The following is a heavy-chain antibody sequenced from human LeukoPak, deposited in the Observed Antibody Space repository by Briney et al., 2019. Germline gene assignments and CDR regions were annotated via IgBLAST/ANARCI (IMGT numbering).Heavy chain of an antibody. CDR3: ARDGGSTAYWYFDL. D-gene: IGHD5/OR15-5a*01. CDR1: GFTFSDHY. J-gene: IGHJ2*01. CDR2: SRNKANSYTT. Sequence: GGSLRLSCAASGFTFSDHYMDWIRQAPGKGLEWVGRSRNKANSYTTEYAASVKGRFTISRDDSRNSLYLQMNSLKTEDTAVYYCARDGGSTAYWYFDLWGRGPLVTVPS. V-gene: IGHV3-72*01.